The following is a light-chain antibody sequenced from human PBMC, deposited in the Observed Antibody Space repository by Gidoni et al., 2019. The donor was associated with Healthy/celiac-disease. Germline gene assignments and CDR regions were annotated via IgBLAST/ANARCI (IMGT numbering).Light chain of an antibody. Sequence: EIVMTQSPTTLSVSPGERDTLSCRASQSVSSNLAWYQQKPGQAPRLLIYGASTRATGIPARLSGSGSGTEFTLTISSLQSEDFAVYYCQQYNSWPPSYTFGQGTKLEIK. CDR2: GAS. V-gene: IGKV3-15*01. CDR1: QSVSSN. J-gene: IGKJ2*01. CDR3: QQYNSWPPSYT.